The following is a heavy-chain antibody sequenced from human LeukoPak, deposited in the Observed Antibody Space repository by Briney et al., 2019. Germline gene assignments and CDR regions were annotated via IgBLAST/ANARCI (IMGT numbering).Heavy chain of an antibody. Sequence: GGSLKLSGPASGFTFSSYWRNWFRQAPGKGLEWVANINQDGSEKYCVDSVKGRFTISRDNAKNSLYLQMNSLRAEDTAVYYCARGGFRFFAHWGQGTLVTVSS. CDR2: INQDGSEK. J-gene: IGHJ5*02. D-gene: IGHD3-22*01. CDR1: GFTFSSYW. V-gene: IGHV3-7*04. CDR3: ARGGFRFFAH.